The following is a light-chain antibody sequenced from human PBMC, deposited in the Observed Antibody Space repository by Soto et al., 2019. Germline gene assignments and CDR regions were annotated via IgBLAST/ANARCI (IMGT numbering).Light chain of an antibody. Sequence: EIMMTQSPATLSVSPGERAALSCGASQSVTSNLAWYQQKPGQAPRLLIYGASTRAPGIPARFSGSGSGTEFTLTITSLQSEDFAVYYCQQYNTWSTFGQGTKVDIK. CDR1: QSVTSN. J-gene: IGKJ1*01. CDR3: QQYNTWST. CDR2: GAS. V-gene: IGKV3-15*01.